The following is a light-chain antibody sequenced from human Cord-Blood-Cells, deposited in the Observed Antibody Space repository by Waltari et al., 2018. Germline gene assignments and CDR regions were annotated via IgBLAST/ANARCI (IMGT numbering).Light chain of an antibody. CDR1: QGLSSY. CDR3: QQYYSYPYS. J-gene: IGKJ2*03. V-gene: IGKV1-8*01. Sequence: AIRMTESPSPFSASTADRDTSTCRASQGLSSYLAWYQQKPGNAPKLLIYAASTLQSGVPSRFSGSGSGTDFTLTISCLQSEDFATYYCQQYYSYPYSFGQGTKLEIK. CDR2: AAS.